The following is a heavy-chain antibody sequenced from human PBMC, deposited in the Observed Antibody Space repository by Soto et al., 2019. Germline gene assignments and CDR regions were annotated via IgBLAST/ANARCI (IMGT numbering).Heavy chain of an antibody. J-gene: IGHJ1*01. CDR2: ISAYNGNT. CDR1: GYTFTSYG. D-gene: IGHD6-13*01. Sequence: GASVKVSCKASGYTFTSYGISWVRQAPGQGLEWMGWISAYNGNTNYAQKLQGRVTMTTDTSTSTAYMELRSLRSDDTAVYYCARDIAAAGRPLDFQHWGQGTLVTVSS. CDR3: ARDIAAAGRPLDFQH. V-gene: IGHV1-18*01.